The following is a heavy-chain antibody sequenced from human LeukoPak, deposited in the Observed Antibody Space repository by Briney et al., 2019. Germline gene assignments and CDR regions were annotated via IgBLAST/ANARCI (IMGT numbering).Heavy chain of an antibody. CDR3: AKRGVVIRVILVGFHKEAYYFDS. CDR2: ISDGGGRT. V-gene: IGHV3-23*01. CDR1: GITLSNYG. Sequence: GGSLRLSCAVSGITLSNYGMSWVRQAPGKGLEWVAGISDGGGRTNYADSVKGRFTISRDNPKNTLYLQMNSLRAEDTAVYFCAKRGVVIRVILVGFHKEAYYFDSGGQGALVTVSS. D-gene: IGHD3-22*01. J-gene: IGHJ4*02.